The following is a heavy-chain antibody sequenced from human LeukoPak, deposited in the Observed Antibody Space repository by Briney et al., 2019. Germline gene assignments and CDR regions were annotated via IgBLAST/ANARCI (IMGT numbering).Heavy chain of an antibody. CDR3: AKDRAISSSRPNYYFDY. D-gene: IGHD6-13*01. V-gene: IGHV3-43D*03. J-gene: IGHJ4*02. CDR2: ISWDGGST. Sequence: GGSLRLSCAASGFTFDDYAMHWVRQAPGKGLEWVSLISWDGGSTYYADSVKGRFTISRDNSKNSLYLQMNSLRAEDTAVYYCAKDRAISSSRPNYYFDYWGQGTLVTVSS. CDR1: GFTFDDYA.